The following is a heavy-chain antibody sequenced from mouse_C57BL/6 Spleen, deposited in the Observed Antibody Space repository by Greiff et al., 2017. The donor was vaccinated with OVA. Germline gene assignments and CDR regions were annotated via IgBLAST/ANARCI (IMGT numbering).Heavy chain of an antibody. J-gene: IGHJ2*01. V-gene: IGHV1-55*01. D-gene: IGHD1-1*01. CDR3: ARNYGSIYYFDD. CDR1: GYTFTSYW. Sequence: QVQLQQPGAELVKPGASVKMSCKASGYTFTSYWITWVKQRPGQGLEWIGDIYPGGGSTNYNENFKSKATLTVDTSSSTAYMQRSRLTSEDSAVYYGARNYGSIYYFDDWGQGTTLTVSS. CDR2: IYPGGGST.